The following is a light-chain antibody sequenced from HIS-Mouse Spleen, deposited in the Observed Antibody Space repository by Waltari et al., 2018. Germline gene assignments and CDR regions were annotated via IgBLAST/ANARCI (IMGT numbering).Light chain of an antibody. CDR3: CSYAGSSTWV. V-gene: IGLV2-23*01. J-gene: IGLJ3*02. Sequence: QSALTQPASVSGSPGQSITISCTGPSSDVGSYNLVPWYQQHPGKAPKLMIYEGSKRPSGVSNRFSGSKSGNTASLTISGLQAEDEADYYCCSYAGSSTWVFGGGTKLTVL. CDR2: EGS. CDR1: SSDVGSYNL.